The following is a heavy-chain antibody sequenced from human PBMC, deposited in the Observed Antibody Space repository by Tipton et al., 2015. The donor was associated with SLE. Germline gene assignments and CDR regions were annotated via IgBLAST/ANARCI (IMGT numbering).Heavy chain of an antibody. D-gene: IGHD7-27*01. V-gene: IGHV4-39*07. CDR2: INHSGST. J-gene: IGHJ4*02. CDR1: GGSISSSSYY. CDR3: AKERVLGTYYFDY. Sequence: TLSLTCTVSGGSISSSSYYWGWIRQPPGKGLEWIGEINHSGSTNYNPSLKSRVTISVDTSKNQFSLKLSSVTAADTAVYYCAKERVLGTYYFDYWGQGTLVTVSS.